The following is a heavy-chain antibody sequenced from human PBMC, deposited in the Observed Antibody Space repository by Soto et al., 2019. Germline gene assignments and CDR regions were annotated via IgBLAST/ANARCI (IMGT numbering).Heavy chain of an antibody. D-gene: IGHD4-17*01. CDR2: IGANGGGT. CDR3: AGEPNGDYLGAFEF. V-gene: IGHV3-23*01. Sequence: EVQLLEPGGGLVQPGGSLRLSCAASGFTFSSFFMSWVRQAPGKGLDWVSGIGANGGGTYYAVSVKGRFIISRDNSKNTRLLQMTSLRAEDTDLYYCAGEPNGDYLGAFEFWGQRTMVTVSS. CDR1: GFTFSSFF. J-gene: IGHJ3*01.